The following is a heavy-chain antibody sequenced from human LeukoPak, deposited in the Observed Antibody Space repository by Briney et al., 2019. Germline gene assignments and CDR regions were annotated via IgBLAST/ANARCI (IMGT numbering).Heavy chain of an antibody. Sequence: ASVKVSCKVSGGTFISYAISWVRQAPGQGLEWMGGIIPIFGTANYAQKFQGRVTITADKSTSTAYMELSSLRSEDTAVYYCARAVSIRYYYYYYMDVWGKGTTVTVSS. CDR1: GGTFISYA. J-gene: IGHJ6*03. CDR2: IIPIFGTA. D-gene: IGHD2-21*01. CDR3: ARAVSIRYYYYYYMDV. V-gene: IGHV1-69*06.